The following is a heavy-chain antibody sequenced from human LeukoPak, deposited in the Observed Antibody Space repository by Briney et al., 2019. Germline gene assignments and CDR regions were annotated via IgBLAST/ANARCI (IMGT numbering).Heavy chain of an antibody. J-gene: IGHJ4*02. CDR1: GFTFSSYS. Sequence: GGSLRLSCAASGFTFSSYSMNWVRQAPGKGLEWVSSISSSSSYIYYADSVKGRFTISRDNAKNSLYLQMNSLRAEDTAVYYCARGGYGAGVRRNYFDYWGQGTLVTVSS. CDR2: ISSSSSYI. D-gene: IGHD5-12*01. V-gene: IGHV3-21*01. CDR3: ARGGYGAGVRRNYFDY.